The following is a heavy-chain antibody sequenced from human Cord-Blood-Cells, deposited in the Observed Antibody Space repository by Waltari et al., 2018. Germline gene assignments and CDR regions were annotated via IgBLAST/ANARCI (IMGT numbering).Heavy chain of an antibody. V-gene: IGHV1-18*01. CDR3: ARRIAVAGTWFDP. CDR2: ISAYNGNT. D-gene: IGHD6-19*01. CDR1: GYTFTSYG. Sequence: QVQLVQSGAEVKKHGASVKVSCKASGYTFTSYGISWVRQAPGQGLEWMGWISAYNGNTNYAQKLQGRVTRTTDTSTSTAYMELRSRRSDDTAVYYCARRIAVAGTWFDPWGQGTLVTVSS. J-gene: IGHJ5*02.